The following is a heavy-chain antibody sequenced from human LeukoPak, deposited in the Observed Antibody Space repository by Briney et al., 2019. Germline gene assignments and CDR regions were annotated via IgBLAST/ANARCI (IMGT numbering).Heavy chain of an antibody. V-gene: IGHV3-21*01. CDR2: ISSSSSYI. Sequence: GGSLRLSCAASGFTFSSYSMSWVRQAPGKGLEWVSSISSSSSYIYYADSVKGRFTISRDNAKNSLYLQMNSLRAEDTAVYYCARGSYYDFWSGYLKPDYWGQGTLVTVSS. D-gene: IGHD3-3*01. J-gene: IGHJ4*02. CDR1: GFTFSSYS. CDR3: ARGSYYDFWSGYLKPDY.